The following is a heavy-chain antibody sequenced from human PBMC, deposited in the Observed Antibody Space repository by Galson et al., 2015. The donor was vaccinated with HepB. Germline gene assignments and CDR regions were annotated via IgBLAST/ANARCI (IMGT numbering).Heavy chain of an antibody. V-gene: IGHV4-61*08. J-gene: IGHJ4*02. CDR2: IYYSGST. Sequence: ETLSLTCTVSGGSVNSGGVYWTWIRQPPGKGLEWIGYIYYSGSTNYNASLRSRVTISLDTSKKKISLHLSSVTAADTAVYYCARSISSKGPWSFWGQGSQVTVSS. CDR3: ARSISSKGPWSF. D-gene: IGHD1-26*01. CDR1: GGSVNSGGVY.